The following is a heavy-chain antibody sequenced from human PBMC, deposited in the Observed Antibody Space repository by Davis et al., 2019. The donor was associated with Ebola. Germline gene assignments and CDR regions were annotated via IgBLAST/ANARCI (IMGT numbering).Heavy chain of an antibody. CDR2: ISGSGGST. J-gene: IGHJ4*02. D-gene: IGHD3-22*01. V-gene: IGHV3-23*01. CDR3: ARGLYYYDSSGYGC. Sequence: GGSLRLSCAASGFTFSSYAMSWVRQAPGKGLEWVSAISGSGGSTYYADSVKGRFTISRHNSKNTLYLQMNSLRAEDTAVYYCARGLYYYDSSGYGCWGQGTLVTVSS. CDR1: GFTFSSYA.